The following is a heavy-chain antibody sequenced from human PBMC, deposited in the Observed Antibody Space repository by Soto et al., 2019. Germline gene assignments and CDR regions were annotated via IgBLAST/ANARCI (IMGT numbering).Heavy chain of an antibody. CDR1: GYTFSNYA. CDR2: INTGSGYT. V-gene: IGHV1-18*01. Sequence: QVHLVQSGAEVKKPGSSVRVSCKTSGYTFSNYAISWVRQAPGQGLEWMGWINTGSGYTNYAHDRVTRTKDASTYTAYLEVTSLRSDDTAIYYCARDLVYTGGSDADYWGQGTLVTVSS. J-gene: IGHJ4*02. CDR3: ARDLVYTGGSDADY. D-gene: IGHD2-8*02.